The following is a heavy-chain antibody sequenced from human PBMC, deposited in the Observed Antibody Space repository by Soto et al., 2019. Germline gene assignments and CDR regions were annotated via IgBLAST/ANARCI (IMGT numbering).Heavy chain of an antibody. V-gene: IGHV4-59*01. D-gene: IGHD3-16*01. CDR1: DGSISSYY. CDR2: IYYSGST. CDR3: ARGGGSFDI. Sequence: PSQTLSHTCTFSDGSISSYYLCWIRQPPGKGLELIGYIYYSGSTNYNPSLKSRVTISVDTSKNQFSLKLSSVTAADTAVYYCARGGGSFDIWGQGTMVTVSS. J-gene: IGHJ3*02.